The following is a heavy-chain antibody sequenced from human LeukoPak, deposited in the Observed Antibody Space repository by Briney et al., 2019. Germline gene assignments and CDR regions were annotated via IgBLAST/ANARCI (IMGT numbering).Heavy chain of an antibody. CDR1: GRSFSGYY. J-gene: IGHJ6*02. CDR2: INHSVST. CDR3: ARGPPYSSGWYLPIYYYYGMDV. V-gene: IGHV4-34*01. Sequence: SETLSLTCAVYGRSFSGYYWSWIRQPPGKGLEWIGEINHSVSTNYDPSLKSRVTISVDTSKNQFSLKLSSVTAADTAVYYCARGPPYSSGWYLPIYYYYGMDVWGQGTTVTVSS. D-gene: IGHD6-19*01.